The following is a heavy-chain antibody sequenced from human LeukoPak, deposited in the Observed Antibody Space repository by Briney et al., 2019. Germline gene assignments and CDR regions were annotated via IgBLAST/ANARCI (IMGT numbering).Heavy chain of an antibody. J-gene: IGHJ4*02. D-gene: IGHD3-22*01. CDR2: INPNSGGT. V-gene: IGHV1-2*02. CDR1: GYTFTGYY. CDR3: ARDAKDTSSGYRKGLD. Sequence: PTASVKVSCKASGYTFTGYYMHWVRQAPGQGLEWMGWINPNSGGTNSAQKFQGRVTMTRDTSISTAYMELSRLRSDDTAVYYCARDAKDTSSGYRKGLDWGQGTLVTVSA.